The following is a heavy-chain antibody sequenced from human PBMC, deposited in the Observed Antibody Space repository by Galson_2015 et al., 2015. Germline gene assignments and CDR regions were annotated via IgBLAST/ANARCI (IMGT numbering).Heavy chain of an antibody. V-gene: IGHV3-48*03. CDR1: GFTFSSYD. D-gene: IGHD3-10*01. CDR3: ARDTYYYGSGSLDY. Sequence: SLRLSCAASGFTFSSYDMNWVRQAPGKGLEWVSYISSSGSTIYYADSVKGRFTISRDNAKNSLYLQMNSLRAEDAAVYYCARDTYYYGSGSLDYWGQGTLVTVS. J-gene: IGHJ4*02. CDR2: ISSSGSTI.